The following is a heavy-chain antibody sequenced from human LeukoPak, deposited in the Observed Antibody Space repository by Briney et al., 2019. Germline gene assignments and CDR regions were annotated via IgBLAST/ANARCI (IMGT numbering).Heavy chain of an antibody. CDR2: ISGSGVTT. V-gene: IGHV3-23*01. CDR3: AKKVVVGATSPYSDFQD. CDR1: GFTFSSFA. D-gene: IGHD1-26*01. Sequence: GGSLRLSCVASGFTFSSFAMAWVRQAPGKGLEWVSAISGSGVTTHYAGSVKGRFSISRDNSKNTLYLQMNSLRAEDTALFYCAKKVVVGATSPYSDFQDWGQGTLVTVSS. J-gene: IGHJ1*01.